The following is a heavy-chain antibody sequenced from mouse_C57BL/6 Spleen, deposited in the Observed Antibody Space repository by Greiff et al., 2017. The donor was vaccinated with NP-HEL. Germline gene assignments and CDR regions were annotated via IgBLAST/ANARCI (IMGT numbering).Heavy chain of an antibody. CDR1: GFNIQDYY. Sequence: VQLQQSGAELVKPGASAKLSCTASGFNIQDYYMHWVKQRTEQGLEWLGRIDPEDGETKYVPKFQGTATITADTSSNTAYLQLSSLTSEDTAVYYCAGGTVVPFDYWGQGTTLTVSS. V-gene: IGHV14-2*01. CDR3: AGGTVVPFDY. J-gene: IGHJ2*01. D-gene: IGHD1-1*01. CDR2: IDPEDGET.